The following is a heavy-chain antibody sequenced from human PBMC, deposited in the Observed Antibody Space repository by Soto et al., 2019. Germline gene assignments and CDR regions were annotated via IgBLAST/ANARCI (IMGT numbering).Heavy chain of an antibody. CDR3: AKDGQYRTDGFDV. D-gene: IGHD6-6*01. V-gene: IGHV3-23*01. J-gene: IGHJ3*01. CDR1: GFTFSSHG. CDR2: LSRGGGTT. Sequence: GGSLRLSCAASGFTFSSHGMSWVRQAPGKGLEWIAGLSRGGGTTYYADSVKGRFTISRDNSKNTLDLIMNSLKVVDTALYYCAKDGQYRTDGFDVWGQGTMVTVSS.